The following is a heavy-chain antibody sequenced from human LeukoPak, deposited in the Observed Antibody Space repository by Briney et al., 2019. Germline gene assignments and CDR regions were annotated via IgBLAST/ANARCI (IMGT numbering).Heavy chain of an antibody. CDR3: ATVGIVGAPDAFDI. V-gene: IGHV1-24*01. D-gene: IGHD1-26*01. J-gene: IGHJ3*02. Sequence: ASVTVSFTVSGYTLTELSMHWVRQAPGKGLEWMGGFDPEDGETIYAQKFQGRVTMTEDTSTDTAYMELSSLRSEDTAVYYCATVGIVGAPDAFDIWGQGTMVTVSS. CDR2: FDPEDGET. CDR1: GYTLTELS.